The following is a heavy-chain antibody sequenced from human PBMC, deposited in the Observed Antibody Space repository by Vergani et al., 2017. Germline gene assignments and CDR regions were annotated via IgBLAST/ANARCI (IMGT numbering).Heavy chain of an antibody. V-gene: IGHV3-30*19. CDR2: ISIDGSIT. CDR1: GFSVSNSG. J-gene: IGHJ3*02. Sequence: QVQLVESGGGVVQPGGSLRLSCVASGFSVSNSGMHWVRQTPGKGLEWVAVISIDGSITHYGDSVKGRVTITRDNSKNTLYLQMTSLRGDDTAIYYCGRDAFKGKPDVVDIWGQGTMVTVSS. CDR3: GRDAFKGKPDVVDI.